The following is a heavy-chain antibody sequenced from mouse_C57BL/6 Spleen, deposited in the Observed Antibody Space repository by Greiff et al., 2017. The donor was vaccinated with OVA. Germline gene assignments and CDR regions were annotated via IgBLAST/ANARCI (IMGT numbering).Heavy chain of an antibody. CDR2: IHPKSGST. V-gene: IGHV1-64*01. CDR1: GYTFTSYW. D-gene: IGHD1-1*01. Sequence: VQLQQPGAELVKPGASVKLSCKASGYTFTSYWMHWVKQRPGQGLEWIGMIHPKSGSTNYNEKFKSKATLTVDKSSSTAYMQLSSLTSEDSAVYYCARSGGCSNYWYFDVWGTGTTVTVSS. CDR3: ARSGGCSNYWYFDV. J-gene: IGHJ1*03.